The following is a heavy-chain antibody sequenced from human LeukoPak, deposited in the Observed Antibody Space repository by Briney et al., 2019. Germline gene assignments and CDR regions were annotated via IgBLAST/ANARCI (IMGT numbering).Heavy chain of an antibody. CDR1: GFTFSSYG. D-gene: IGHD5-12*01. CDR2: IWYDGSNK. CDR3: ARAYSGYDSVDY. V-gene: IGHV3-33*01. Sequence: PGGSLRLSCAASGFTFSSYGTHWVRQAPGKGLEWVAVIWYDGSNKYYADSVKGRFTISRDNSKNTLYLQMNSLRAEDTAVYYCARAYSGYDSVDYWGQGTLVTVSS. J-gene: IGHJ4*02.